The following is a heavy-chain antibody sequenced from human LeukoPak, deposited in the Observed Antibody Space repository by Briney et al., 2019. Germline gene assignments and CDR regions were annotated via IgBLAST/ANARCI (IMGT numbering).Heavy chain of an antibody. Sequence: GGSLRLSCAASKFTFSNAWMSWVRQAPGKGLEWVSSISSGSNYMYYADSLKGRFTISRDNAKNSLYLQMNSLRADDTAVYYCARDLLYGDYVGAYFDYWGQGTLVTVSS. D-gene: IGHD4-17*01. J-gene: IGHJ4*02. CDR1: KFTFSNAW. V-gene: IGHV3-21*01. CDR3: ARDLLYGDYVGAYFDY. CDR2: ISSGSNYM.